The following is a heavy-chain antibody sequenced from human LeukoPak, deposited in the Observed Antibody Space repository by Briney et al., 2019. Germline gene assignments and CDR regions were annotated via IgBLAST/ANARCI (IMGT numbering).Heavy chain of an antibody. CDR2: IKNKSNGETT. J-gene: IGHJ4*02. V-gene: IGHV3-15*01. Sequence: GGSLRFSCAASGFIFSSAWMTWVRQAPGKGLEWVGHIKNKSNGETTDYAAPVKGRFIISRDDSKNTLYLQMNSLRTEDTAVYYCARGLCTSTSCYQGPFDFWGQGTLVTVSS. CDR3: ARGLCTSTSCYQGPFDF. D-gene: IGHD2-2*01. CDR1: GFIFSSAW.